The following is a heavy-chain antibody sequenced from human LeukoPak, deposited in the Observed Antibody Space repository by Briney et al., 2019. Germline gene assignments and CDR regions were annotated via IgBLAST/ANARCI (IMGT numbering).Heavy chain of an antibody. J-gene: IGHJ4*02. CDR3: ARDYRVKPFDY. CDR1: GGSFSGYY. V-gene: IGHV4-34*01. CDR2: INHSGST. D-gene: IGHD4-17*01. Sequence: PSETLSLTCAVYGGSFSGYYWSWIRQPPGKGLEWIGEINHSGSTNYNPSLKSRVTISVDTSKNQFSLNLSSVTAADTAVYYCARDYRVKPFDYWGQGTLVTVSS.